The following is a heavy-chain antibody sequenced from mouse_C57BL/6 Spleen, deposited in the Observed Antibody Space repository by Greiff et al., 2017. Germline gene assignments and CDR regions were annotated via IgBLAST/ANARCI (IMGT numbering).Heavy chain of an antibody. V-gene: IGHV1-58*01. CDR2: IYIGNGYT. Sequence: DVQLVESGAELVRPGSSVKMSCKTSGYTFTSYGINWVKQRPGQGLEWIGYIYIGNGYTEYNEKFKGKATLTSDTSSSTAYMQLSSLTSEDSAIYFCARRTVVATHWYFDVWGTGTTVTVSS. CDR1: GYTFTSYG. CDR3: ARRTVVATHWYFDV. D-gene: IGHD1-1*01. J-gene: IGHJ1*03.